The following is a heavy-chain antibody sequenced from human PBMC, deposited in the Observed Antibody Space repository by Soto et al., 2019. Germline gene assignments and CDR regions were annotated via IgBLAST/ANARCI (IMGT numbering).Heavy chain of an antibody. V-gene: IGHV1-8*01. CDR2: MNPNSGNT. D-gene: IGHD3-10*01. Sequence: ASVKVSRKYSGYSCTSYAINCVRQASGQGLEWMGWMNPNSGNTGYAQKFTGRVTMTRNTSISTAYMELSSLRSEDTSVYYCERGKKYRARGYYGMDVWGQGTTVTVSS. J-gene: IGHJ6*01. CDR3: ERGKKYRARGYYGMDV. CDR1: GYSCTSYA.